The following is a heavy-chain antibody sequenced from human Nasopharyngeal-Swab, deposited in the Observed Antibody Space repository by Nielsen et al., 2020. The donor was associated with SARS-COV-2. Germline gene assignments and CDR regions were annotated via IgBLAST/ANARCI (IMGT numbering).Heavy chain of an antibody. V-gene: IGHV3-30-3*01. D-gene: IGHD5-24*01. Sequence: GESLKISWAASGFTFSSYARHRDRQAPGKGLEWVAVISYDGSNKYYADSVKGRFTISRDNSKNTLYLQMNSLRAEDTAVYYCASMEEMATTDAFDIWGQGTMVTVSS. J-gene: IGHJ3*02. CDR2: ISYDGSNK. CDR1: GFTFSSYA. CDR3: ASMEEMATTDAFDI.